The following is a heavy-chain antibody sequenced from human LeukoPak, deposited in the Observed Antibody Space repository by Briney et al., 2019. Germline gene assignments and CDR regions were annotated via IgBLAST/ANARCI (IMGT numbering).Heavy chain of an antibody. CDR1: GYTFTSYA. CDR3: ARARMYYYGSGGYPFDY. Sequence: GASVKVSCKASGYTFTSYAMHWVRQAPGQRLEWMGWINAGNGNTKYSQEFQGRVIITRDTSASTAYMELSSLRSEDMAVYYCARARMYYYGSGGYPFDYWGQGTLVTVSS. V-gene: IGHV1-3*03. CDR2: INAGNGNT. D-gene: IGHD3-10*01. J-gene: IGHJ4*02.